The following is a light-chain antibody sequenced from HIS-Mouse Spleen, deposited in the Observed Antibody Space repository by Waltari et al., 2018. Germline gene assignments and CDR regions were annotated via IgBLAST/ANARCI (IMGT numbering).Light chain of an antibody. CDR3: QSADSSGTNWV. V-gene: IGLV3-25*03. J-gene: IGLJ3*02. Sequence: SYELTQPPSVSVSPGQTARITCSGDALPKQYAYWYQQKPGQAPVLVIYKDSERPSGIPERFSGSSSGTTVTLTISGVQAEDEADYYCQSADSSGTNWVFGGGTKLTFL. CDR2: KDS. CDR1: ALPKQY.